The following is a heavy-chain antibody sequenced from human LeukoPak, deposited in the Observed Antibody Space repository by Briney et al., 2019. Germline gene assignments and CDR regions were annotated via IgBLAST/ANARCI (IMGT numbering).Heavy chain of an antibody. CDR2: IYYSGST. CDR3: ARVMPDYGGNGDFHYYYYYMDV. D-gene: IGHD4-23*01. V-gene: IGHV4-39*07. Sequence: PSETLSLTCTVSGGSISSSSYYWGWIRQPPGKGLGWIGSIYYSGSTYYNPSLKSRVTISVDTSKNQFSLKLSSVTAADTAVYYCARVMPDYGGNGDFHYYYYYMDVWGKGTTVTVSS. CDR1: GGSISSSSYY. J-gene: IGHJ6*03.